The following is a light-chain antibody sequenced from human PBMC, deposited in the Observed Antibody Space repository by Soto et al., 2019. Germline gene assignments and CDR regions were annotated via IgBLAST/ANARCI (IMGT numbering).Light chain of an antibody. J-gene: IGKJ1*01. CDR2: GAS. CDR3: QQYNNWPPWT. CDR1: QSVSSN. V-gene: IGKV3-15*01. Sequence: IVMTQSPATLSVSPGERATLSCRASQSVSSNLAWYQQKPVQAPRLLIYGASTRATGSPARFSGSGSGTEFTLTISSLQSEDFAVYYCQQYNNWPPWTFGQGTKVEIK.